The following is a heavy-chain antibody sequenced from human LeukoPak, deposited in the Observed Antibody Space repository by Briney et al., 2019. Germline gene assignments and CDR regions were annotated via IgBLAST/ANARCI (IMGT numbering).Heavy chain of an antibody. Sequence: SQTLSLTCAISGDSASSNSAAWNWIRQSPSRGLEWLGRTYYRSKWYNDYAVSVKSRITINSDTSKNQFSLQLNSVTPEDTAVYYCARGGGGSGWFGNFYYWGQGTLVTVSS. CDR1: GDSASSNSAA. CDR3: ARGGGGSGWFGNFYY. D-gene: IGHD6-19*01. V-gene: IGHV6-1*01. J-gene: IGHJ4*02. CDR2: TYYRSKWYN.